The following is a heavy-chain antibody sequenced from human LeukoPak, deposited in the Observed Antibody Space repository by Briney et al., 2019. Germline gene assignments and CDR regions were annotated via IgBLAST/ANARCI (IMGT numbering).Heavy chain of an antibody. CDR2: IYYGGST. Sequence: PSETLSLTCTVSGGSISSYDWSWIRQPPGKGLEWVGYIYYGGSTNYDPSLKSRVTISVDTSKNQFSLKLSSVTAADTAVYYCARCQGYCTSTSCYELPGAWGQGTLVTVSS. CDR3: ARCQGYCTSTSCYELPGA. J-gene: IGHJ5*02. D-gene: IGHD2-2*01. CDR1: GGSISSYD. V-gene: IGHV4-59*08.